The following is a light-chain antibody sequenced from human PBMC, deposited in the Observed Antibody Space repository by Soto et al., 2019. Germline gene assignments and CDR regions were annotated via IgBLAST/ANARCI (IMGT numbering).Light chain of an antibody. CDR1: QTLRRT. Sequence: EIVLMQSPGTLSLSPGERATLSCRASQTLRRTYIAWYQQKPGQAPRILMYDASTRATGISARFSGSGSGTEFTLTISSLQSEDFAVYYCQQYHNWPITFGQGTRLEIK. J-gene: IGKJ5*01. CDR3: QQYHNWPIT. CDR2: DAS. V-gene: IGKV3-15*01.